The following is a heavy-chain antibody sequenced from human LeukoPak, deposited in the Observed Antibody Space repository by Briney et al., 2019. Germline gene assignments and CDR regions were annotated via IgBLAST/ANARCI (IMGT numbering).Heavy chain of an antibody. J-gene: IGHJ3*02. CDR3: ARGGRGSAAVVAPRSFDI. V-gene: IGHV3-53*01. CDR1: GFTFSSYG. D-gene: IGHD3-22*01. Sequence: GGSLRLSCAASGFTFSSYGMHWVRQAPGKGLEWVSVIYTGGNSYYAGSVQGRFIISRDISKNTLYLQMNSLRAEDSALYYCARGGRGSAAVVAPRSFDIWGQGTMVTVSS. CDR2: IYTGGNS.